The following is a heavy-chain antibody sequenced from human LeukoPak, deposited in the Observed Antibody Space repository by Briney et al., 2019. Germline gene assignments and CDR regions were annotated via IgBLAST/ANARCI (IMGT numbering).Heavy chain of an antibody. J-gene: IGHJ4*02. CDR2: IYASGGA. V-gene: IGHV3-53*01. CDR3: VRRHDY. CDR1: GFTFSSYA. Sequence: GGSLRLSCAASGFTFSSYAMHWVRQAPGQGLEWISIIYASGGAFHSESVKGRFSAFRDTSKNTIFLQMNNLRAADTAMYYCVRRHDYWGQGTLVTVSS.